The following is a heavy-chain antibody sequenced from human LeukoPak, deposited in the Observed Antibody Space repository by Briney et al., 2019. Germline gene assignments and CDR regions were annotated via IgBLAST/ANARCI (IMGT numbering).Heavy chain of an antibody. CDR3: ASLTVASRGSGDY. V-gene: IGHV1-3*01. CDR1: GYTFTGYA. D-gene: IGHD6-19*01. J-gene: IGHJ4*02. Sequence: GASVKVSCKASGYTFTGYAMHWVRQAPGQRLEWMGWINAGNGNTKYSQKFQGRVTITRDTSASTAYMELSSLRSEDTAVYYCASLTVASRGSGDYWGQGILVTVSS. CDR2: INAGNGNT.